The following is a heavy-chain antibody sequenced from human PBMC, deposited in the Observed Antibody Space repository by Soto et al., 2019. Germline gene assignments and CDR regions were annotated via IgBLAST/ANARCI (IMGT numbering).Heavy chain of an antibody. CDR3: ARGVIVVVVAVTDDFDI. Sequence: EVQLVESGGGLVKPGGSLRLSCAASGFTFSSYSMNWVRQAPGKGLEWVSSINSSSSYIYYADSVKGRFTISRDNAKNSLYLQMHSLRAEDTAVYYCARGVIVVVVAVTDDFDIWGQGTMVTVSS. D-gene: IGHD2-15*01. CDR2: INSSSSYI. V-gene: IGHV3-21*01. J-gene: IGHJ3*02. CDR1: GFTFSSYS.